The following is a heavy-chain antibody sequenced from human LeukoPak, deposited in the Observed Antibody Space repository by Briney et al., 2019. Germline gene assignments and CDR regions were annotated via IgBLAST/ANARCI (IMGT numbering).Heavy chain of an antibody. D-gene: IGHD4-17*01. V-gene: IGHV4-34*01. J-gene: IGHJ4*02. CDR2: INHSGST. CDR3: ARLSRAYGGSFDY. Sequence: SETLSLTCAVYGGSFSGYYWSWIRQPPGKGLEWIGEINHSGSTNYNPSLKSRVTISVDTSKNQFSLKLSSVTAADTAVYYCARLSRAYGGSFDYWGQGTLVTVSS. CDR1: GGSFSGYY.